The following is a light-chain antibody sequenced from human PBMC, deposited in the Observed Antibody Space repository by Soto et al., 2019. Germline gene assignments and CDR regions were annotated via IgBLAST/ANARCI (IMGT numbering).Light chain of an antibody. CDR2: EGS. V-gene: IGLV2-23*01. CDR3: CSYAGSSTLYVV. Sequence: QSALTQPASVSGSPGQSITISCTGTSSDVGSYNLVSWYQQHPGKAPKLMIYEGSKRPSGVSKRFSCSKSGNTASLTIAGLPAEDEADSYCCSYAGSSTLYVVFGGGTKLTVL. J-gene: IGLJ2*01. CDR1: SSDVGSYNL.